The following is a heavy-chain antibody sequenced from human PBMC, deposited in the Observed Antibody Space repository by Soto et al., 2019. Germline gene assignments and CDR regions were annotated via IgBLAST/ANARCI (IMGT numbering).Heavy chain of an antibody. J-gene: IGHJ6*02. D-gene: IGHD2-21*02. Sequence: QVQLVECGGGVVQPGRSLRRSCAASGFTFSSYGMHWVRQAPGKGLEWVAVISYDGSNKYYADSVKGRFTISRDNSKNTLYLQMNSLRAEDTAVYYCAKDWDIVVVTAIRYGMDVWGQGTTVTVSS. CDR1: GFTFSSYG. CDR3: AKDWDIVVVTAIRYGMDV. V-gene: IGHV3-30*18. CDR2: ISYDGSNK.